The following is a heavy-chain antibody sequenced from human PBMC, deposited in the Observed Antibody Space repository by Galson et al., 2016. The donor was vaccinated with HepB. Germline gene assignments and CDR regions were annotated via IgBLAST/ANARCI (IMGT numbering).Heavy chain of an antibody. Sequence: TLSLTCTISGDSITSGAFDWTWIRQPAGKGLEWIGRIYTTGSTRYSPSLKSRVSISIDTSKNQVSLILPYPTAPDPAVYYFARPRPGRWPGALSPGGQEPLVTVSS. CDR1: GDSITSGAFD. CDR2: IYTTGST. D-gene: IGHD3/OR15-3a*01. J-gene: IGHJ5*02. CDR3: ARPRPGRWPGALSP. V-gene: IGHV4-61*02.